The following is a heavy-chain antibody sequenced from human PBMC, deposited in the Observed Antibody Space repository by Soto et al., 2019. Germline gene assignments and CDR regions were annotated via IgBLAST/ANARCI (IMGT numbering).Heavy chain of an antibody. CDR1: GGSISSYY. J-gene: IGHJ4*02. CDR3: ARVYGDYLDY. D-gene: IGHD4-17*01. Sequence: PSETLSLTCTVSGGSISSYYWSWIRQPPGKGLEWIGYIYYSGGTNYNPSLKGRVTISVDTSKNQFSLKLSSVTAADTAVYYCARVYGDYLDYWGQGTLVTVPQ. V-gene: IGHV4-59*01. CDR2: IYYSGGT.